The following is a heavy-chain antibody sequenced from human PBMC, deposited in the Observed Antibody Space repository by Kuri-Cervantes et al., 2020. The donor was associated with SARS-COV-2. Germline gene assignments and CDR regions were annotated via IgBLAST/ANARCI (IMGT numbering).Heavy chain of an antibody. V-gene: IGHV3-48*01. Sequence: GSLRLSCAASGFTFSSYSMNWVRQAPGKGLEWVSYISSSSSTIYYADSVKGRFTISRDNSRNTLNLQMNSLRAEDTAVYYCAKRYDTSGDYWHYFDYWGQGTLVTVSS. CDR1: GFTFSSYS. J-gene: IGHJ4*02. D-gene: IGHD3-22*01. CDR2: ISSSSSTI. CDR3: AKRYDTSGDYWHYFDY.